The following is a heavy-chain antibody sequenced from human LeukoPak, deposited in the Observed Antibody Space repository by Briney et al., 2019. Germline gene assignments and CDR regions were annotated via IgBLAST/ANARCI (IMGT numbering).Heavy chain of an antibody. Sequence: GGSLRLSCAASGFTFSSYAMSWVRQAPGKGLEWVSAISGSGGSTYYAHSVKGRFTISRDNSKNTLYLQMNSLRAEDTAVCYCAKDPPPGYSSSWYMEYYFDYWGQGTLVTVSS. J-gene: IGHJ4*02. CDR1: GFTFSSYA. CDR2: ISGSGGST. D-gene: IGHD6-13*01. V-gene: IGHV3-23*01. CDR3: AKDPPPGYSSSWYMEYYFDY.